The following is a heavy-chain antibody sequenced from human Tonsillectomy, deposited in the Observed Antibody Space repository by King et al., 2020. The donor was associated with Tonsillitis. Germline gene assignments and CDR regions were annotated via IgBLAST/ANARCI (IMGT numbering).Heavy chain of an antibody. CDR3: AKVVSTAMVYYFDY. D-gene: IGHD5-18*01. V-gene: IGHV3-23*04. Sequence: VQLVESGGGLVQPGGSLRLSCAASGFTFSSSAMAGVRQAPGKGLEWVSGISGSGGSTYYADSVKGRFTISRDNSKNTLYLQMNILGAEDTAPYYCAKVVSTAMVYYFDYWGQGTLVTVSS. J-gene: IGHJ4*02. CDR2: ISGSGGST. CDR1: GFTFSSSA.